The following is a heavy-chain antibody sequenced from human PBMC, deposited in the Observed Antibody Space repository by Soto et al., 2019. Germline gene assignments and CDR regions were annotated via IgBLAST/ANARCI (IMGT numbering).Heavy chain of an antibody. CDR1: GFTLSSYE. J-gene: IGHJ6*02. D-gene: IGHD3-3*01. CDR3: ARDLLHYDFWSGYSAYFYYGMDV. CDR2: ISDSGGTV. Sequence: PGGSLRLSCAASGFTLSSYEMNWVRQAPGQGLEWVSYISDSGGTVYYADSVKGRFTVSRDNAQNSVYLQMNSLRTEDTAVYYCARDLLHYDFWSGYSAYFYYGMDVWGPGTTVTVSS. V-gene: IGHV3-48*03.